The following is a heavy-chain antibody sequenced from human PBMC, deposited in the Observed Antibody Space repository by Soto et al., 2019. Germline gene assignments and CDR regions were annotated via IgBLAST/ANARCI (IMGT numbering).Heavy chain of an antibody. CDR2: IYYSGST. CDR3: ARAFDYDFWGGPDY. D-gene: IGHD3-3*01. J-gene: IGHJ4*02. Sequence: SSETLSLTCTVSGGSISSGGYYWSWIRQHPGKGLEWIGYIYYSGSTYYNPSLKSRVTISVDTSKNQFSLKLSSVTAADTAVYYCARAFDYDFWGGPDYWGQGTLVTVSS. CDR1: GGSISSGGYY. V-gene: IGHV4-31*03.